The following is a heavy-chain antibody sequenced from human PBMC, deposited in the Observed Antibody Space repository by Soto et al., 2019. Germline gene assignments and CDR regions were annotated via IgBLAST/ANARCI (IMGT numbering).Heavy chain of an antibody. CDR3: ARDLRPYYYYYMDV. D-gene: IGHD2-21*01. J-gene: IGHJ6*03. Sequence: VKLSCKASGYSFTSYGISWVRQAPGQGLEWMGWISAYNGNTNYAQKLQGRVTMTTDTSTSTAYMELRSLRSDDTAVYYCARDLRPYYYYYMDVWGKGTTVTVSS. V-gene: IGHV1-18*01. CDR1: GYSFTSYG. CDR2: ISAYNGNT.